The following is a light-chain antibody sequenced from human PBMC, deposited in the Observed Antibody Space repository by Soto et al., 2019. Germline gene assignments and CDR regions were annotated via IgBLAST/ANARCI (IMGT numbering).Light chain of an antibody. CDR3: SSYAGSNNWV. Sequence: QSALTQPPSASGSPGQSVTISCTGTSSDVGDYNYVSWYQQHPGKAPKLMIYEVSKRPSGVPDRFSGSKSGNTASLTVSGLPAEEEADYYCSSYAGSNNWVFGGGTKLTVL. CDR2: EVS. V-gene: IGLV2-8*01. J-gene: IGLJ3*02. CDR1: SSDVGDYNY.